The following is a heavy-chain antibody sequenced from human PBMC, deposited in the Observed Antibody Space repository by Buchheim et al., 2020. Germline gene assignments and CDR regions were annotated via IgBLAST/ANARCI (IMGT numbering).Heavy chain of an antibody. CDR3: AKRSGSYASLDY. J-gene: IGHJ4*02. CDR1: GFTFSNFA. CDR2: ISGGGDTT. V-gene: IGHV3-23*01. Sequence: EVQLLESGGGLVQPGGSLRLSCAASGFTFSNFAMSWVRQAPGKGPEWVSGISGGGDTTYYADSVKGRFTISRDNSKNTLYLQMNSLRAEDTAIYYCAKRSGSYASLDYWSQGTL. D-gene: IGHD1-26*01.